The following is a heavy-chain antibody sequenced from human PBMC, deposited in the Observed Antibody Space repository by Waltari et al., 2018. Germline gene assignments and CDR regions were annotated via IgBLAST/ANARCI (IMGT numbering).Heavy chain of an antibody. CDR1: GGSLRGYY. CDR3: VRLEDCTGPGGNCYSGAPFAVDV. CDR2: SNHSPNS. D-gene: IGHD2-8*02. J-gene: IGHJ6*02. V-gene: IGHV4-34*01. Sequence: QVHLQQWGAGLLRPSETLSLICAVYGGSLRGYYWGWIRQPPGKGLEWSGESNHSPNSNYNPALRSRVQMAIDTSQNQFSLQLTSVTAADTGVYYCVRLEDCTGPGGNCYSGAPFAVDVWGQGTTVTVPS.